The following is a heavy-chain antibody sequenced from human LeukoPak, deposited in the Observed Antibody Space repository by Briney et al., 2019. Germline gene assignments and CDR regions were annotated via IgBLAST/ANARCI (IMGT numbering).Heavy chain of an antibody. J-gene: IGHJ4*02. CDR3: ARQVGYDSPFDY. Sequence: SETLSLTCTVSGGSIRNYYWGWIRQPPGKGLEWIGYIYYSGSTNYNPSLKSRVTISVDTSKNQFSLKLSSVTAADTAVYYCARQVGYDSPFDYWGQGTLVTVSS. CDR2: IYYSGST. CDR1: GGSIRNYY. D-gene: IGHD5-12*01. V-gene: IGHV4-59*08.